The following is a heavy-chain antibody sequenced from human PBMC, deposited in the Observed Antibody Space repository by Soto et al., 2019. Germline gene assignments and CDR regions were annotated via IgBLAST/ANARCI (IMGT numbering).Heavy chain of an antibody. CDR2: IYHSGST. CDR1: GGSISSSNW. Sequence: SETLSLTCAVSGGSISSSNWWSWVRQPPGKGLEWIGEIYHSGSTNYNPSLKSRVTISVDKSKNQFSLKLSSVTAADTAVYYCARALDCISTSCYLNWFDPWGQGTLVTVSS. CDR3: ARALDCISTSCYLNWFDP. D-gene: IGHD2-2*01. J-gene: IGHJ5*02. V-gene: IGHV4-4*02.